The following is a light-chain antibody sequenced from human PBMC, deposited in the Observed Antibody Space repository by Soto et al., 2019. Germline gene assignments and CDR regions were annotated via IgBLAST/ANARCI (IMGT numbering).Light chain of an antibody. Sequence: EVVLTQSPATLSLSPGERATLSCRATQSVSKNYLAWYQQKPGQAPRLLIYRASSRATGIPDRFSGSGSGTDFSLTISRLEPEDFAVYYCQQYGSSPITFGQGTRLEIK. J-gene: IGKJ5*01. CDR1: QSVSKNY. CDR3: QQYGSSPIT. V-gene: IGKV3-20*01. CDR2: RAS.